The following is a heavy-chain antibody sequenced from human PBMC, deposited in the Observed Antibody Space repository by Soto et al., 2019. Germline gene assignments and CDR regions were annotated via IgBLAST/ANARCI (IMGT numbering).Heavy chain of an antibody. CDR3: AMVDVYVTPSPQDV. CDR2: ISAYNGNT. CDR1: GYTFTNFG. D-gene: IGHD3-16*01. V-gene: IGHV1-18*01. J-gene: IGHJ6*02. Sequence: EASVKVSCRASGYTFTNFGISWVRQAPGQGLEWMGWISAYNGNTNYAQNLQGGVTLTTDTSTSTAYMELRSLRSNDTAVYYCAMVDVYVTPSPQDVWGQGTTVTVSS.